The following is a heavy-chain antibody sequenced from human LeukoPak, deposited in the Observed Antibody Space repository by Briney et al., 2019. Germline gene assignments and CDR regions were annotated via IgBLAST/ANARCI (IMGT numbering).Heavy chain of an antibody. V-gene: IGHV3-7*01. Sequence: GGSLRLSCAASGFSFSTSWMTWVRQAPGEGLEWVANIRRDGGEIYYMDSVKGRFAISRDKAKNSLYLQMSSLRVEDTAVYYCVRDGDDWNDFDHWGQGTLVTVSS. J-gene: IGHJ4*02. CDR3: VRDGDDWNDFDH. CDR2: IRRDGGEI. CDR1: GFSFSTSW. D-gene: IGHD1-1*01.